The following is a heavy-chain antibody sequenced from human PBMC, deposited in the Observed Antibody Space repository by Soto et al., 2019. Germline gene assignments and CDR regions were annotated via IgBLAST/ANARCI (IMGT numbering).Heavy chain of an antibody. CDR2: TTSDGARI. V-gene: IGHV3-30*03. CDR3: ARKNPGREWELPDY. D-gene: IGHD1-26*01. J-gene: IGHJ4*02. CDR1: GFAFSTYG. Sequence: QVQLVESGGGVVQHGRSLRLSCAASGFAFSTYGMHWVRQAPGKGLEWVAVTTSDGARINYADSVKGRFTISRDNSRTTLYLQMNSLRIDDTAVYYCARKNPGREWELPDYWGQGTLVTVSS.